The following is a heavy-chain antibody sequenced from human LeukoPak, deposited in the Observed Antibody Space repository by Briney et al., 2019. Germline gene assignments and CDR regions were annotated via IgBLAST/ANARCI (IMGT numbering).Heavy chain of an antibody. CDR3: AREDYYDSSGYYSDAFDI. D-gene: IGHD3-22*01. Sequence: GGSLRLSCAASGFTFSSYEMNWVRQAPGKGLEWVSYISSSVSTIYYADSVKGRVTISRDNAKNSLYLQMNSLRAEDTAVYYCAREDYYDSSGYYSDAFDIWGQGTMVTVSS. J-gene: IGHJ3*02. CDR2: ISSSVSTI. V-gene: IGHV3-48*03. CDR1: GFTFSSYE.